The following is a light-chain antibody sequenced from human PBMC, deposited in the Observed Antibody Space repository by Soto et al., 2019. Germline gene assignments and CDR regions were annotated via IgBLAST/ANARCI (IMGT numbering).Light chain of an antibody. J-gene: IGKJ4*01. V-gene: IGKV1D-16*01. CDR3: QQYNIYPLT. CDR2: AAS. CDR1: QDINSY. Sequence: DVQMTQSPSSLSASVGGRVTITCRASQDINSYLAWYQQKPGNAPKSLIDAASSLQTGVPSRFSGSESGTDFTLTISNLQPEDSATYYCQQYNIYPLTFGGGTKVEIK.